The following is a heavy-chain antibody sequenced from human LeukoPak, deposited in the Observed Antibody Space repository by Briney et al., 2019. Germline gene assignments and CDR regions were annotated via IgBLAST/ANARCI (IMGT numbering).Heavy chain of an antibody. D-gene: IGHD2/OR15-2a*01. CDR2: ISGTSST. V-gene: IGHV3-48*02. CDR3: ARTRILDY. Sequence: GGSLRLSCVASGFTFSNYSMNWVCQAPGKGLEWISYISGTSSTIYTDSVKGRFTISRDNAKNSLYLQMNSLRDEDTAVYYCARTRILDYWGQGTLVTVSS. J-gene: IGHJ4*02. CDR1: GFTFSNYS.